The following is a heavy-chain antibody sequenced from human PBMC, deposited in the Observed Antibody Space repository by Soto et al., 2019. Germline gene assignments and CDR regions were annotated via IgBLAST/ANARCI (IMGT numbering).Heavy chain of an antibody. Sequence: SETLSLTCTVSGGSISSSSYYWGWIRQPPGKGLEWIGSIYYSGSTYYNPSLKSRVTISVDTSKNQFSLKLSSVTAADTAVYYCARQGSSSRVLNVWGQGTTVTVSS. V-gene: IGHV4-39*01. CDR1: GGSISSSSYY. D-gene: IGHD6-13*01. CDR3: ARQGSSSRVLNV. CDR2: IYYSGST. J-gene: IGHJ6*02.